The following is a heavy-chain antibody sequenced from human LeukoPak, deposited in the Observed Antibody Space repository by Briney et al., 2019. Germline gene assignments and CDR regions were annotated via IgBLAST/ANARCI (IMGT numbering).Heavy chain of an antibody. CDR3: ARDDCSSISCYHNWFDP. CDR1: GFTFSSYW. Sequence: GGSLRLSCAASGFTFSSYWMSWVRQAPGKGLEWVANIKQDGSEKYYVDSVKGRFTISRDNAKNSLYLQMNSLRAEDTAVYYCARDDCSSISCYHNWFDPWGQGTLVTVPS. J-gene: IGHJ5*02. CDR2: IKQDGSEK. D-gene: IGHD2-2*01. V-gene: IGHV3-7*01.